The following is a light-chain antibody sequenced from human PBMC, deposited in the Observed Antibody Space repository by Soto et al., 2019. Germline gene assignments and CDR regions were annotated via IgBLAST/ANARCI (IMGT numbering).Light chain of an antibody. CDR2: EVS. CDR3: SSYTRSSTVV. CDR1: SNNY. V-gene: IGLV2-14*01. J-gene: IGLJ2*01. Sequence: QSALTQPASVSGSPGQSITISCTGSSNNYVSWYQQHPGKAPKLMIYEVSKRPSGISYRFSGSKSGNTASLTISGLQAEDEADYYCSSYTRSSTVVFGGGTKVTVL.